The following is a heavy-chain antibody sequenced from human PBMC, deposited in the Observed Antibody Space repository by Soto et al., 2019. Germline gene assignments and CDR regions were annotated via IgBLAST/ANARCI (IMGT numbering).Heavy chain of an antibody. D-gene: IGHD3-16*02. V-gene: IGHV3-33*06. CDR2: FWYDGSNK. CDR3: AKNQERELPRVIEF. Sequence: GGSLRLSCAASGFTFRTYGMHWVRQAPGKGLEWVAIFWYDGSNKYYAESVKGRFTISRDNSKNTLYLQMSSLRAEDTALYYCAKNQERELPRVIEFWGQGTLVTVSS. J-gene: IGHJ4*02. CDR1: GFTFRTYG.